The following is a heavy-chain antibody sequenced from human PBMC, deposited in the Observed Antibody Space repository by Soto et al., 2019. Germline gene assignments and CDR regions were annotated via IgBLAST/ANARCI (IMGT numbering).Heavy chain of an antibody. D-gene: IGHD3-9*01. CDR2: IWYDGSNK. CDR3: ARAQARYFCGLCI. CDR1: GFNFRSYG. V-gene: IGHV3-33*01. Sequence: PGGFLRLSCAAFGFNFRSYGVHWIRQASGKGLEWVAVIWYDGSNKYYADSVKGRFTISRDNSKNTLYLQMNSLRAEDTAVSYCARAQARYFCGLCIWGQGTLVTVSS. J-gene: IGHJ4*02.